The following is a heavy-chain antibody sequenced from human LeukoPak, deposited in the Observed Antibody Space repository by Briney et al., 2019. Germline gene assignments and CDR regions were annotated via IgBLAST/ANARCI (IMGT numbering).Heavy chain of an antibody. J-gene: IGHJ6*03. V-gene: IGHV4-34*01. CDR1: GGSFSGYY. Sequence: SETLSLTCAVYGGSFSGYYWSWIRQPPGKGLEWIGEINHSGSTNYNPSLKSRVTISVDTSKNQFSLKLSSVTAADTAVYYCARVHPYYYYYMDVWGKGTTVTVSS. CDR2: INHSGST. CDR3: ARVHPYYYYYMDV.